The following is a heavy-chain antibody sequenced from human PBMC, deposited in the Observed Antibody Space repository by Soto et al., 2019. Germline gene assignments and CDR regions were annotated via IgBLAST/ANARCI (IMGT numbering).Heavy chain of an antibody. CDR2: INHRRST. CDR1: GGSFSCYY. D-gene: IGHD3-16*01. CDR3: VRSLGWLQYSWFDP. J-gene: IGHJ5*02. Sequence: TLSLXXXXYGGSFSCYYWTWLRQPPXKGXXWIGEINHRRSTSYNPSLKRRVTMSIDTSKNQFSLHLSSVTAADTAVYYCVRSLGWLQYSWFDPWGQGIPVTVSS. V-gene: IGHV4-34*01.